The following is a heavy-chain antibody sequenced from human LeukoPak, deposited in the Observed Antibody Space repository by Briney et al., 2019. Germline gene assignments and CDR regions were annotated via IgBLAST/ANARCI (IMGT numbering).Heavy chain of an antibody. CDR3: AKGDTSSWFPNFDY. CDR2: LSWNGATT. J-gene: IGHJ4*02. Sequence: SLRLSCAASGFTFGAYAMHWVRQAPGKGPEWISGLSWNGATTAYADSVKGRFTISRDNAKNSLYLQMNSLTSEDTALYYCAKGDTSSWFPNFDYWGQGTRVTVSS. D-gene: IGHD6-13*01. V-gene: IGHV3-9*01. CDR1: GFTFGAYA.